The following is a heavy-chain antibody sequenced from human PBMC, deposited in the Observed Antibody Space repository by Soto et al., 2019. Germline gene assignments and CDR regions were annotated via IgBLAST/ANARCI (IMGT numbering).Heavy chain of an antibody. D-gene: IGHD3-10*01. V-gene: IGHV3-21*01. CDR2: ISSSSSYI. Sequence: XGSLRLSCAASGVTFSSYSMNWVRQAPGKGLEWVSSISSSSSYIYYADSVKGRFTISRDNAKNSLYLQMNSLRAEDTAVYYCARRDYYGSGSQEPFDYWGQGSLVTVSS. CDR3: ARRDYYGSGSQEPFDY. CDR1: GVTFSSYS. J-gene: IGHJ4*02.